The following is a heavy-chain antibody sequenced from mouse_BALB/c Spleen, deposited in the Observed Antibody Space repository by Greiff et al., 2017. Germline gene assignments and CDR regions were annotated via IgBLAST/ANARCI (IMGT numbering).Heavy chain of an antibody. CDR2: IRSKSNNYAT. V-gene: IGHV10-3*03. J-gene: IGHJ3*01. Sequence: GGGLVQPKGSLKLSCAASGFTFNTYTMHWVCQAPGKGLEWVARIRSKSNNYATYYADSVKDRFTISRDDSQSMLYLQMNNLKTEDTAMYYCVRGDGFAYWGQGTLVTVSA. CDR1: GFTFNTYT. CDR3: VRGDGFAY.